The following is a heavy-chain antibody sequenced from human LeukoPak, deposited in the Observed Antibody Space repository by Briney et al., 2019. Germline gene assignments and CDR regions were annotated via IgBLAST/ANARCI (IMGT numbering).Heavy chain of an antibody. Sequence: GGSLRLSCTASGFTFGDYAMSWVRQAPGKGLEWVSYISSSIITIYYADSVKGRFTISRDNAKNSMYLQMNSLRAEDTAVYYCAREFRGVISYFDYWGQGTLVTVSS. D-gene: IGHD3-10*01. V-gene: IGHV3-48*01. CDR2: ISSSIITI. CDR3: AREFRGVISYFDY. CDR1: GFTFGDYA. J-gene: IGHJ4*02.